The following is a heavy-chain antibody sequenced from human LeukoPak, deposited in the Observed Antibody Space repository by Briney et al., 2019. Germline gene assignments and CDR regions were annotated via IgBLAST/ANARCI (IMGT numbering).Heavy chain of an antibody. CDR1: GYTFTSYA. V-gene: IGHV1-69*06. J-gene: IGHJ6*03. CDR2: IIPIFGTA. D-gene: IGHD5-24*01. CDR3: ASRDRRNYYYYYMDV. Sequence: SVKVSCKASGYTFTSYAMNWVRQAPGQGLEWMGGIIPIFGTANCAQKFQGRVTITADKSTSTAYMELSSLRSEDTAVYYCASRDRRNYYYYYMDVWGKGTTVTVSS.